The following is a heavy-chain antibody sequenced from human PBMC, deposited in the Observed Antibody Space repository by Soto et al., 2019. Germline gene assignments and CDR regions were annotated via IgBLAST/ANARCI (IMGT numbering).Heavy chain of an antibody. CDR1: GFTFSSYG. CDR3: AKEFDDMQNYFDY. V-gene: IGHV3-30*18. D-gene: IGHD3-22*01. CDR2: ISYDGSNK. Sequence: GGSLRLSCAASGFTFSSYGMHWVRQAPGKGLEWVAVISYDGSNKYYADSVKGRFTISRDNSKNTLYLQMNSLRAEDTAVYYCAKEFDDMQNYFDYWGQGTLVTVSS. J-gene: IGHJ4*02.